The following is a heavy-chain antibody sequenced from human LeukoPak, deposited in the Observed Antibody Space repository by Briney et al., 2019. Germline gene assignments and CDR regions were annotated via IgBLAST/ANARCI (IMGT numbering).Heavy chain of an antibody. J-gene: IGHJ4*02. D-gene: IGHD4-17*01. CDR2: IDWDDDK. CDR1: GFSLSTSGMC. Sequence: SGPTLANPKQTLTLTCTFSGFSLSTSGMCVNWIRQPPGKALEWLARIDWDDDKYYSTSLKTRLTISKDTSKNQVVLTMTNMDPVDTATYYCARITNGDYAGLDYWGQGTLVTVSS. CDR3: ARITNGDYAGLDY. V-gene: IGHV2-70*11.